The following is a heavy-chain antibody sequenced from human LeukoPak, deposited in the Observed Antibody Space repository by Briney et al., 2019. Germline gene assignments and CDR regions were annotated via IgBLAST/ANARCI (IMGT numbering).Heavy chain of an antibody. CDR1: GFTFTDYA. CDR3: AKDRVDGSGSQFDS. V-gene: IGHV3-23*01. D-gene: IGHD3-10*01. Sequence: GGSLRLSCAASGFTFTDYAMTWVRQAPGKGLEWVSSISASGVMTYYADSVKGRFTVSRDNSKNSLYLQMNSLRADDTAVYYCAKDRVDGSGSQFDSWGQGSLVTVSS. J-gene: IGHJ4*02. CDR2: ISASGVMT.